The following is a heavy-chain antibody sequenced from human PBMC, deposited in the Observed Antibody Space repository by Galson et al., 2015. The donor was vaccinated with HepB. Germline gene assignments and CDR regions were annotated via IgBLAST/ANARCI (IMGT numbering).Heavy chain of an antibody. D-gene: IGHD5-18*01. CDR1: GFTFSSYW. CDR3: ALHSYGYGAFDY. Sequence: SLRLSCASSGFTFSSYWMTWVRQAPGRGLEWVANIKEDGSESFYVDSVEGRFTISRDNAENSLYLQMNSLRAEDTAVYYCALHSYGYGAFDYWGQGTLVTVSS. CDR2: IKEDGSES. J-gene: IGHJ4*02. V-gene: IGHV3-7*01.